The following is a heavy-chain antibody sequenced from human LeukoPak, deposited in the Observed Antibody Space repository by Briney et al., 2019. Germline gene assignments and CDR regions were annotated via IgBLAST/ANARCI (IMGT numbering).Heavy chain of an antibody. V-gene: IGHV3-30*18. CDR2: ISYDGSNK. J-gene: IGHJ5*02. CDR1: GLIVSSNY. CDR3: AKDRGATVDP. D-gene: IGHD3-10*01. Sequence: GGSLRLSCAASGLIVSSNYISWVRQAPGKGLEWVAVISYDGSNKYYADSVKGRFTISRDNSKNTLYLQMNSLRAEDTAVYYCAKDRGATVDPWGQGTLVTVSS.